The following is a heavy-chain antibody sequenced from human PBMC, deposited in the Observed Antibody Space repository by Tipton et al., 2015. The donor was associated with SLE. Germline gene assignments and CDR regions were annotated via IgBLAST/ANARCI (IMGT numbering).Heavy chain of an antibody. V-gene: IGHV4-38-2*02. Sequence: TLSLTCTVSGYSISSGYYWGWIRQPPGKGLEWIASIKSRVTISVDTSKNQFSLDLSSVSAADTAVYYCARVVAAVDYYYYYMDVWGKGTTVTVSS. J-gene: IGHJ6*03. CDR3: ARVVAAVDYYYYYMDV. D-gene: IGHD6-13*01. CDR1: GYSISSGYY.